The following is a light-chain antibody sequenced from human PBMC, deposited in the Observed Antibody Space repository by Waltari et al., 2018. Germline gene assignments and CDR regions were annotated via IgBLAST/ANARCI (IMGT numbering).Light chain of an antibody. CDR3: QQYGSSQGLT. CDR1: QSVSSSY. V-gene: IGKV3-20*01. Sequence: EIVLTQSPGTLSLSPGERATLSCRASQSVSSSYLAWYQQKPGQAPRPRIYGSSSRATAIPDRFSGSGSGTDFTLTISRLEPEDFAVYYCQQYGSSQGLTFGGGTKVEIK. J-gene: IGKJ4*01. CDR2: GSS.